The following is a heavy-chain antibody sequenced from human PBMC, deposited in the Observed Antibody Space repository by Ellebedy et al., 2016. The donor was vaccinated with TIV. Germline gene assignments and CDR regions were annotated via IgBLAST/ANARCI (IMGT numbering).Heavy chain of an antibody. Sequence: GESLKISCAASGFTFSSYAMHWVRQAPGKGLEWVAVISYDGSNKYYADSVKGRFTISRDNSKNTLYLQMNSLRAEDTAVYYCASARSGWYYFDYWGQGTLVTVSS. D-gene: IGHD6-19*01. CDR1: GFTFSSYA. CDR2: ISYDGSNK. V-gene: IGHV3-30-3*01. J-gene: IGHJ4*02. CDR3: ASARSGWYYFDY.